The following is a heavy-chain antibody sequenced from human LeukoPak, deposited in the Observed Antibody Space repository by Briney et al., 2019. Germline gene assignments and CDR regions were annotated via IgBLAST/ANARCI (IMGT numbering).Heavy chain of an antibody. CDR2: IRYDGSDK. V-gene: IGHV3-30*02. D-gene: IGHD5-18*01. Sequence: PGGSLRLSCSASGFDFKRYAMHWVRQAPGKGLEWVTFIRYDGSDKYYVDSVKGRLTVSRDNFKSTLFLQMSSLRPEDTALYFCAKAYSTYSFGYPDAFDMWGQGTMVIVSS. CDR3: AKAYSTYSFGYPDAFDM. CDR1: GFDFKRYA. J-gene: IGHJ3*02.